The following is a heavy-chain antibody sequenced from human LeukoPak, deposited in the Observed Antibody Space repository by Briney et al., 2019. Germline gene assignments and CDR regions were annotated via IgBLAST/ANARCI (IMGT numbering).Heavy chain of an antibody. V-gene: IGHV1-8*03. J-gene: IGHJ5*02. CDR2: MNPNSGNT. CDR1: GNTFTSYD. Sequence: GASVKVSCKASGNTFTSYDINWVRQATGQGLEWMGWMNPNSGNTGYAQKFQGRVTISRNSSISAAYMELSSLRSEDTAVYYCARGRYWFDPWGQGTLVTVSS. CDR3: ARGRYWFDP.